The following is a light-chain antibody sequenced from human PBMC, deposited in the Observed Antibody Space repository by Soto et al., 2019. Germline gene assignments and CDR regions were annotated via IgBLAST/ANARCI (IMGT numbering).Light chain of an antibody. CDR3: AAWDDSLNGYV. V-gene: IGLV1-44*01. CDR2: KNN. Sequence: QAVVTQPPSASGAPGQRVTISCSGSSSNIGSNTVNWYQQLPGTAPKLRIYKNNQRPSGVPDRFSGSKSGTSASLAISGLQSEDGADYYCAAWDDSLNGYVFGTGTKLTVL. CDR1: SSNIGSNT. J-gene: IGLJ1*01.